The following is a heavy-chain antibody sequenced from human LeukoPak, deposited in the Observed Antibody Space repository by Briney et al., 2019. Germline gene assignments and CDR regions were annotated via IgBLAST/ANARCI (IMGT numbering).Heavy chain of an antibody. V-gene: IGHV1-2*02. Sequence: GASVKVSFKASGYTFTGYYMHWVRQAPGQGLEWVGWINPNSGGTNYAQKFQGRVTMTRDTSISTAYMELSRLRSDDTAVYYCARDSGSYPRGMDVWGQGTTVTVSS. CDR1: GYTFTGYY. J-gene: IGHJ6*02. CDR3: ARDSGSYPRGMDV. CDR2: INPNSGGT. D-gene: IGHD1-26*01.